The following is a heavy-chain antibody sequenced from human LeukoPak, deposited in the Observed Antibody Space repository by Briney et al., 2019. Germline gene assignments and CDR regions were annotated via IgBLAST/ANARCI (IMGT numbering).Heavy chain of an antibody. V-gene: IGHV4-39*01. CDR1: GGSISSSSYY. Sequence: PSYTLSLTCTVSGGSISSSSYYWGSIRQPPGKGLERIESIYYSGGTHYNPSLKSRVTISVDTSKNQFSLKLSSVTAADTAVYYCARGPRITMIVVVDWGQGTLVTVSS. CDR2: IYYSGGT. CDR3: ARGPRITMIVVVD. D-gene: IGHD3-22*01. J-gene: IGHJ4*02.